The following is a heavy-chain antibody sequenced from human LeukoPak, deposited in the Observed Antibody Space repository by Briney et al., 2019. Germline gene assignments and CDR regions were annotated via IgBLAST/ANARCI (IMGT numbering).Heavy chain of an antibody. V-gene: IGHV3-30*18. CDR1: GFTFSSYG. D-gene: IGHD3-10*01. J-gene: IGHJ4*02. CDR3: AKSYRQDVVGELCPVNY. Sequence: GGSLRLSYAASGFTFSSYGMHWVRQAPGKGLEWVVVISYDGSNKYYADSVKGRFTISRDNSKNTLYLQMNSLRAEDTAVYYCAKSYRQDVVGELCPVNYWGQGTLVTVSS. CDR2: ISYDGSNK.